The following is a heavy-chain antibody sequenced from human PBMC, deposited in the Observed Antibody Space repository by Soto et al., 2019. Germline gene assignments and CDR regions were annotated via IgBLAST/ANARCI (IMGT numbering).Heavy chain of an antibody. V-gene: IGHV1-24*01. Sequence: ASVKVSCKVSGYTLTELSMHWVRQAPGKGLEWMGGFDPEDGETIYAQKFQGRVTMTEDTSTDTAYMELSSLRSEDMAVYYCATARFYYGSGSYDYWGQGTLVTVSS. CDR2: FDPEDGET. CDR3: ATARFYYGSGSYDY. J-gene: IGHJ4*02. D-gene: IGHD3-10*01. CDR1: GYTLTELS.